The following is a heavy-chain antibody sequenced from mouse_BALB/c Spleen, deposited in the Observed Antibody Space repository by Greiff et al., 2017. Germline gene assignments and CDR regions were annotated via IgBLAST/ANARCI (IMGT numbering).Heavy chain of an antibody. CDR2: IYPGSGNT. V-gene: IGHV1-77*01. D-gene: IGHD2-4*01. J-gene: IGHJ4*01. CDR1: GYTFTDYY. CDR3: ASTMITRYAMDY. Sequence: QVQLQQSGAELARPGASVKLSCKASGYTFTDYYINWVKQRTGQGLEWIGEIYPGSGNTYYNEKFKGKATLTADKSSSTAYMQLSSLTSEDSAFYCCASTMITRYAMDYWGQGTSVTVSS.